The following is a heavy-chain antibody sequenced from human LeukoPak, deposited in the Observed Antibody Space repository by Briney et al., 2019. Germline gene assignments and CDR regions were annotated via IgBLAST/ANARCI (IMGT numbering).Heavy chain of an antibody. J-gene: IGHJ5*02. Sequence: SEILSLTCNVSGASVNSGGYYWTWIRQPPGKGLEWIGYMDYSGTTNYNPSLKSRVTISLDTSKNQFSLKLSSVTAADTAMYYCAREGACSGGSCYSYGWFDPWGQGTLVIVSS. CDR3: AREGACSGGSCYSYGWFDP. V-gene: IGHV4-61*08. D-gene: IGHD2-15*01. CDR2: MDYSGTT. CDR1: GASVNSGGYY.